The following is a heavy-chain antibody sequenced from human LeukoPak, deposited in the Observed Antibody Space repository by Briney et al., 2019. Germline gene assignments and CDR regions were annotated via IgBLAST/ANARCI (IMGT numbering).Heavy chain of an antibody. V-gene: IGHV4-59*01. J-gene: IGHJ5*02. D-gene: IGHD2-15*01. CDR1: GGSISSYY. Sequence: SEALSLTCTVSGGSISSYYWSWIRQPPGKGLEWIGYIYYSGSTNYNPSLKSRVTISVDTSKNQFSLKLSSVTAADTAVYYCARDCQDCSGGSCYSRWFDPWGQGTLVTVSS. CDR3: ARDCQDCSGGSCYSRWFDP. CDR2: IYYSGST.